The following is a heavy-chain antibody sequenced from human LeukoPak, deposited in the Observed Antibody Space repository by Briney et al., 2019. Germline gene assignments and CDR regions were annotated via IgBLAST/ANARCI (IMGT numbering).Heavy chain of an antibody. CDR1: GGTFSSYA. CDR2: IIPILGIA. D-gene: IGHD2-2*01. V-gene: IGHV1-69*04. CDR3: AREARSCSSTSYLYYFDY. Sequence: GASVKVSCKASGGTFSSYAISWVRQAPGQGLEWMGRIIPILGIANYAQKFQGRVTITADKSTSTAYMELSSLRSEDTAVYYCAREARSCSSTSYLYYFDYWGQGTLVTVSS. J-gene: IGHJ4*02.